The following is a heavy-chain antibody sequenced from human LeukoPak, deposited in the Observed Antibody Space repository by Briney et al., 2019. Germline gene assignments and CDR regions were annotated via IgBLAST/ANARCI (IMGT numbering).Heavy chain of an antibody. D-gene: IGHD3-10*01. CDR2: TTNKANTYTT. CDR3: ARGKYYYGSGSYIDAFDI. J-gene: IGHJ3*02. Sequence: PGGSLRLSCAASGFTFTDHYIDWLRQAPGKGLEWVGRTTNKANTYTTEYAASVKGRFTISGDDSKNTLYLQMNSLKTEDTAVYYCARGKYYYGSGSYIDAFDIWGQGTMVTVSS. V-gene: IGHV3-72*01. CDR1: GFTFTDHY.